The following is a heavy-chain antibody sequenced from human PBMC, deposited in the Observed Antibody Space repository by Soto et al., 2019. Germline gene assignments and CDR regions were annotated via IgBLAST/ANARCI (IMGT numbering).Heavy chain of an antibody. Sequence: PGGSLRLSCAASGFTFTNYWMNWVRQAPGKGLEWVANIGQNGGGMNYVDSVRGRFTVSRDNAKNSLYLQMNSLRAEDTAVYYCARGTPKPGADYWGQGTLVTVSS. J-gene: IGHJ4*01. CDR2: IGQNGGGM. CDR1: GFTFTNYW. CDR3: ARGTPKPGADY. V-gene: IGHV3-7*03. D-gene: IGHD7-27*01.